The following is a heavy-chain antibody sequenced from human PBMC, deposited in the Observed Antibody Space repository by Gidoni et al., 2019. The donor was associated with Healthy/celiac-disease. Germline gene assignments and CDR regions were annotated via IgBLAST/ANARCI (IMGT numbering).Heavy chain of an antibody. Sequence: AASGFTFSSYAMSWVRQAPGKGLEWVSAISGSGGSTYHADSVKGRFTISRDNSKNTLYLQMNSLRAEDTAVYYCAKEGNIVVVPAAIRVGYYYGMDVWGQGTTVTVSS. CDR3: AKEGNIVVVPAAIRVGYYYGMDV. CDR1: GFTFSSYA. V-gene: IGHV3-23*01. J-gene: IGHJ6*02. CDR2: ISGSGGST. D-gene: IGHD2-2*02.